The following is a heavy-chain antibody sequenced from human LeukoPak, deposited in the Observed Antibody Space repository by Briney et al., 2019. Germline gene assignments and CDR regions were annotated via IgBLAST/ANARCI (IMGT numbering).Heavy chain of an antibody. CDR3: ARESVGYCSGGSCYGLDP. CDR2: ISGSGGST. V-gene: IGHV3-23*01. Sequence: GGSLRLSCAASGFTFSSYAMSWVRQAPGKGLEWVSAISGSGGSTYYADSVKGRFTISRDNSKNTLYLQMNSLRAEDTAVYYCARESVGYCSGGSCYGLDPWGQGTLVTVSS. J-gene: IGHJ5*02. D-gene: IGHD2-15*01. CDR1: GFTFSSYA.